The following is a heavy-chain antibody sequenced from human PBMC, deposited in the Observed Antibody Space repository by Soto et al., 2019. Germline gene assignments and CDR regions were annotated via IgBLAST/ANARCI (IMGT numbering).Heavy chain of an antibody. J-gene: IGHJ3*02. Sequence: EVQLVESGGGLVQPGRSLRLSCAASGFTFDDYAMHWVRQAPGKGLEWVSGISWNSGSIGYADSVKGRFTISRDNAKNSLYLQMNSLRAEDTALYYCAKDSREKWEPLFGAFAIWGQGTMVTVSS. D-gene: IGHD1-26*01. CDR1: GFTFDDYA. CDR3: AKDSREKWEPLFGAFAI. V-gene: IGHV3-9*01. CDR2: ISWNSGSI.